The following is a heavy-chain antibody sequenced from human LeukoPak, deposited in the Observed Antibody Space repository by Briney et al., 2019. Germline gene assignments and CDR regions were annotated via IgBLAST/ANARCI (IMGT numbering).Heavy chain of an antibody. CDR1: GFTFSSYW. D-gene: IGHD3-10*01. V-gene: IGHV3-74*01. CDR2: INSDGSGT. J-gene: IGHJ4*02. CDR3: ARGDYYGSGSSGGDY. Sequence: PGGSLRLSCAGSGFTFSSYWMHWVRQAPGKGLVWVSRINSDGSGTSFADSVKGRFTISRDNAKNTLYLQMNSLRAEDTALYYCARGDYYGSGSSGGDYWGQGTLVTVSS.